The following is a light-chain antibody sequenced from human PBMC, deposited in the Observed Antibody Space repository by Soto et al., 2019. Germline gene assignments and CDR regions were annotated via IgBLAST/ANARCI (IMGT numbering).Light chain of an antibody. CDR1: QSVSGW. V-gene: IGKV1-5*01. CDR2: DAS. J-gene: IGKJ5*01. Sequence: DIQMTQSPSTLSASVGDTVTVTCRASQSVSGWLAWYQQKPGEAPKLLIYDASSLESGVPSRFSGSGSGTDFTLTIGRLEPGDFAVYYCLHYGGSPLTFGQGTRLEIK. CDR3: LHYGGSPLT.